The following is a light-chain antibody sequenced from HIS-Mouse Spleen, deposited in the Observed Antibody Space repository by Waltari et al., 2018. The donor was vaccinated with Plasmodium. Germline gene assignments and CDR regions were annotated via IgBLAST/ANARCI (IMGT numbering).Light chain of an antibody. J-gene: IGLJ3*02. CDR2: EDS. Sequence: SYELTQPPSVPVSPGQKARITCPGDALPKKYPFWYQQKSGQAPVLVIYEDSKRPSGIPERFSGSSSGTIATLTISGAQVEDEADYYCYSTDSSGNHRVFGGGTKLTVL. CDR1: ALPKKY. CDR3: YSTDSSGNHRV. V-gene: IGLV3-10*01.